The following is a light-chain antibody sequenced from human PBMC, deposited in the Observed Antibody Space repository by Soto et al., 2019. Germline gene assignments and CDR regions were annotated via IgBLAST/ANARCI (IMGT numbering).Light chain of an antibody. V-gene: IGKV3-15*01. Sequence: EIVMTQSPATLSVSPGERATLSCRASQSVSGSLAWYQQKPGQAPRLLIYGASTRATGIPARFSGSGSGTEFTLTISSLQSEDFAVCYCQQYNDWPPWTFGQGTKVESK. CDR2: GAS. J-gene: IGKJ1*01. CDR1: QSVSGS. CDR3: QQYNDWPPWT.